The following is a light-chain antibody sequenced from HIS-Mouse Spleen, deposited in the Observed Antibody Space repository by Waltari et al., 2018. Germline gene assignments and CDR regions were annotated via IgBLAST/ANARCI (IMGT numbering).Light chain of an antibody. J-gene: IGLJ2*01. CDR3: YSTDSSGNHRV. CDR1: ALPKKY. CDR2: EDS. V-gene: IGLV3-10*01. Sequence: SYELTQPPSVSVSPGQTARITCSGDALPKKYAYWYQQKSGQAPVMVIDEDSKRPSGIPERFSGSSSGTMATLTISGAQVEDEADYYCYSTDSSGNHRVFGGRTKLTVL.